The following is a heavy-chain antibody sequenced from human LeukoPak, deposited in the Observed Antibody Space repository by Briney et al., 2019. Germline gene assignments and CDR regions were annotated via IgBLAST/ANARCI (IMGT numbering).Heavy chain of an antibody. D-gene: IGHD3-22*01. J-gene: IGHJ5*02. CDR3: ARGKYYYDSSGINWFVP. V-gene: IGHV4-30-4*01. CDR2: IYYSGST. CDR1: GGSISSGDYY. Sequence: PSQTLSLTCIVSGGSISSGDYYWSWIRQPPGKGLEWIGYIYYSGSTYYKPFLKSRVTISVDTSKNQFSLKLSSGTAADTAVYYCARGKYYYDSSGINWFVPWGDGTLVTVSS.